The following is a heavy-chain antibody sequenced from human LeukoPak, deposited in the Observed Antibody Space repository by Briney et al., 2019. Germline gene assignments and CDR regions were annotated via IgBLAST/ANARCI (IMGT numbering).Heavy chain of an antibody. J-gene: IGHJ4*02. CDR2: IRHDGSTK. CDR3: ARRYSGSPFDY. CDR1: GFTFSSYG. D-gene: IGHD1-26*01. V-gene: IGHV3-7*01. Sequence: GRSLRLSCAASGFTFSSYGMHWVRQAPGKGLEWVANIRHDGSTKYYVDSVKGRFTISRDNAKNSLYLQMNSLRDEDTAVYYCARRYSGSPFDYWGQGTLVTVSS.